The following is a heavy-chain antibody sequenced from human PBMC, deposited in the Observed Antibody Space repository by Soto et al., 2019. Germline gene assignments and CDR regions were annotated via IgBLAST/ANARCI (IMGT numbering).Heavy chain of an antibody. Sequence: QVQLQESGPALVKPSEALSLTCTVSGVSVSSGSFYWACCRQPPVKGLEWIGFISYSGTTNNNPSLKSRVTIAVDTSRSQISLMVRSLTAADTALYYCARSATVTKYDYLGQGTLVTFSS. CDR1: GVSVSSGSFY. CDR2: ISYSGTT. D-gene: IGHD4-17*01. CDR3: ARSATVTKYDY. V-gene: IGHV4-61*01. J-gene: IGHJ4*02.